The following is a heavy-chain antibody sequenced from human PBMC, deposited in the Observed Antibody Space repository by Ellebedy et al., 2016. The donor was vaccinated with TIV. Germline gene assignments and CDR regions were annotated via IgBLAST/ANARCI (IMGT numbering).Heavy chain of an antibody. CDR3: AREAPGSGYDFKGYLDY. Sequence: GESLKISCVISGFTFSRHSMHWVRQAPGKGLEWVAVVSYDVTNKFYRDSVEGRFTISRDNAKDTLFLQMNSLKTEDTALYFCAREAPGSGYDFKGYLDYWGQGTLVTVSS. CDR1: GFTFSRHS. D-gene: IGHD5-12*01. J-gene: IGHJ4*02. CDR2: VSYDVTNK. V-gene: IGHV3-30*04.